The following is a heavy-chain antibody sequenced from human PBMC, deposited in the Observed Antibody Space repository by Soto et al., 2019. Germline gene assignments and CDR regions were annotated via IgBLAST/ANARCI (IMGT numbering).Heavy chain of an antibody. J-gene: IGHJ6*02. CDR1: GFTFSSYW. Sequence: GGSLRLSCAASGFTFSSYWMHWVRQAPGKGLVWVSRINSDGSSTSYADSVKGRFTISRDNAKNTLYLQMNSLRAEDTAVYYCARDAIELYSGYDYYYYGMDVWGQGTTVTVSS. CDR2: INSDGSST. CDR3: ARDAIELYSGYDYYYYGMDV. V-gene: IGHV3-74*01. D-gene: IGHD5-12*01.